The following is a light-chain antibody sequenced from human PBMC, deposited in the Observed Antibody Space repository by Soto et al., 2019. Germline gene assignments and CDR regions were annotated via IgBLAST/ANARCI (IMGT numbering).Light chain of an antibody. CDR1: SXDVGGYDY. CDR3: SSYAGSDNPYV. V-gene: IGLV2-8*01. CDR2: EVT. Sequence: QSALTQPPSASGPPGQSGTISCTGTSXDVGGYDYVSWYQQHPGKAPKLMIYEVTKRPLGVPDRFSGSKSGNTASPTVSGLQAEDEADYYCSSYAGSDNPYVFGTGTKVTVL. J-gene: IGLJ1*01.